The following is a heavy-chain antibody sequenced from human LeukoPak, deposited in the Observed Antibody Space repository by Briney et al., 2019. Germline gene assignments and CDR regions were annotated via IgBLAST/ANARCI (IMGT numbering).Heavy chain of an antibody. CDR3: ARDCSSTSCYEGYYYYYGMDV. Sequence: PGGSLRLSCAASGFTFSSYSMNWVRQAPGKGLEWASSISSSSSYIYYADSVKGRFTISRDNAKNSLYLQMNSLRAEDTAVYCCARDCSSTSCYEGYYYYYGMDVWGQGTTVTVSS. CDR2: ISSSSSYI. CDR1: GFTFSSYS. J-gene: IGHJ6*02. V-gene: IGHV3-21*01. D-gene: IGHD2-2*01.